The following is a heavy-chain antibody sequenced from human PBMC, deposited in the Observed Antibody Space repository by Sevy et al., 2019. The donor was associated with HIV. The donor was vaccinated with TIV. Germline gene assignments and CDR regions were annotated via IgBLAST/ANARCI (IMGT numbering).Heavy chain of an antibody. CDR1: GDSVSSNSAA. CDR3: SRDGLTYGGMDV. D-gene: IGHD1-20*01. CDR2: TYYRSKWYN. Sequence: SQTLSLTCAISGDSVSSNSAAWNWIRQSPSRGLEWLGRTYYRSKWYNDYAVSVKSRITINPDRSKNQVSLQLNSVTTEDTAIYYCSRDGLTYGGMDVWGQGTTVTVSS. J-gene: IGHJ6*02. V-gene: IGHV6-1*01.